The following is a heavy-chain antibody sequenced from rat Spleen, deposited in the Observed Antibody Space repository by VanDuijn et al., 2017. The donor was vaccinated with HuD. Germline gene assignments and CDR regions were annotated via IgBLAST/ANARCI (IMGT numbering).Heavy chain of an antibody. CDR2: VSSGGDT. V-gene: IGHV2S12*01. CDR3: ARHGDSSYIYGFAY. Sequence: QVQLKESGPGLVQPSQTLSLTCTVSGFSLTSNGVSWVRQPPGKGLEWIAAVSSGGDTYYNSGIKSRLSISRDTSKSQVFVKMNSLQPEDTGTYYCARHGDSSYIYGFAYWGQGTLVTVSS. D-gene: IGHD1-2*01. J-gene: IGHJ3*01. CDR1: GFSLTSNG.